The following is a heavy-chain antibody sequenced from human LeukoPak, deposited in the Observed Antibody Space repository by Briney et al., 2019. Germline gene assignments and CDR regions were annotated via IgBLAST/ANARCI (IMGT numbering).Heavy chain of an antibody. CDR3: ARDRLFGSGHRYFDY. V-gene: IGHV4-4*07. J-gene: IGHJ4*02. CDR2: IYTSGST. CDR1: GGSITGYF. D-gene: IGHD3-22*01. Sequence: SSETLSLTCTVSGGSITGYFWSWIRQPAGEGLEWIGRIYTSGSTNYNPSLKSRVTMSVDTSKNQSSLKLSSVTAADTAVYYCARDRLFGSGHRYFDYWGQGTLVTVSS.